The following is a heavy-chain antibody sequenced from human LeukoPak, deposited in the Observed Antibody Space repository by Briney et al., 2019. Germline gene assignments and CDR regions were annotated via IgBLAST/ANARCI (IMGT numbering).Heavy chain of an antibody. CDR3: AKGRLGHDY. Sequence: PGGSLRLSCAASGFTFSSYGMHWVRQAPGKGLEWVAVISYDGSNKYYADSVKGRFTISRDNSKNTLYLQMNSLRADDTAVYYCAKGRLGHDYWGQGTLVTVS. J-gene: IGHJ4*02. CDR2: ISYDGSNK. V-gene: IGHV3-30*18. CDR1: GFTFSSYG.